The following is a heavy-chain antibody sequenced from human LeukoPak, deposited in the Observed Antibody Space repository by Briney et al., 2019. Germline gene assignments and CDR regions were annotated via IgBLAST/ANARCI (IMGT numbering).Heavy chain of an antibody. V-gene: IGHV4-30-2*01. D-gene: IGHD3-10*01. J-gene: IGHJ5*02. CDR1: GGSISSGGYY. CDR3: ARDHIVMVRGAFLNWFDP. Sequence: SQTLSLTCTVSGGSISSGGYYWSWIRQPPGKGLEWIGYIYHSGSTYYNPSLKSRVTISVDRSKNQFSLTLRSVTAADTAVYYCARDHIVMVRGAFLNWFDPWGQGTLVTVSS. CDR2: IYHSGST.